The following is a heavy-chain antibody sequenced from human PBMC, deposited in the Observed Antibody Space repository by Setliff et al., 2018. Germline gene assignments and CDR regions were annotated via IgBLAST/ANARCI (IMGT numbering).Heavy chain of an antibody. D-gene: IGHD6-19*01. CDR2: INHSGST. CDR1: GGPFSGYY. CDR3: ARAGNIAVAGKALDY. Sequence: SETLSLTCAVYGGPFSGYYWSWIRQPPGKGLEWIGEINHSGSTNYNPSLKSRVTISVDMSKNQFSLKLSSVTAADTAVYYCARAGNIAVAGKALDYWGQGTLVTVSS. J-gene: IGHJ4*02. V-gene: IGHV4-34*01.